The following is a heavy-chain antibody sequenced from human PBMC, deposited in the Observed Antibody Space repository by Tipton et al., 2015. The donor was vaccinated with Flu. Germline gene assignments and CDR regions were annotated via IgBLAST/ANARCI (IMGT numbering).Heavy chain of an antibody. CDR2: IFRTGNT. CDR1: GDSISSDYY. CDR3: ARTAPGPIDY. J-gene: IGHJ4*02. Sequence: LRLSCTISGDSISSDYYWGWIRQPPGKGLEWIGNIFRTGNTYHNPSLKSRVTISIDTSKNQFSLKVFSVTAADTAVYYCARTAPGPIDYWGQGTLVTVSS. V-gene: IGHV4-38-2*02.